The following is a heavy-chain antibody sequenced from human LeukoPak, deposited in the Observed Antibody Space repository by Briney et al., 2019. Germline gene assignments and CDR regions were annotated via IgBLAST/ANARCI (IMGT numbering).Heavy chain of an antibody. D-gene: IGHD3/OR15-3a*01. CDR3: TAGTGRSDFDY. Sequence: GGSLRLSCAASGFTSSNAWMSWVRQAPGRGLERVGRIKRKGDDGTIDYAAPVKGRLSISRDDSKNTLYLQMNSLKSEDTAVYYCTAGTGRSDFDYWGQGTLVTVSS. V-gene: IGHV3-15*01. CDR1: GFTSSNAW. J-gene: IGHJ4*02. CDR2: IKRKGDDGTI.